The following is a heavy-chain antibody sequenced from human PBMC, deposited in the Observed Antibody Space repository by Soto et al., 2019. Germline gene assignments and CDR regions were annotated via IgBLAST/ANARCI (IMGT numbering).Heavy chain of an antibody. V-gene: IGHV1-2*02. CDR1: GYSFSAYH. Sequence: ASVKVSCKTSGYSFSAYHIHWVRQAPGQGLEWMGWMNPNSGATNSPQKFRGRVTMTRDTSLRTAYMELSGLRSDDTAVYYCAREPYYYERDGYRRQFDFWGQGTLVTVSS. CDR2: MNPNSGAT. J-gene: IGHJ4*02. CDR3: AREPYYYERDGYRRQFDF. D-gene: IGHD3-22*01.